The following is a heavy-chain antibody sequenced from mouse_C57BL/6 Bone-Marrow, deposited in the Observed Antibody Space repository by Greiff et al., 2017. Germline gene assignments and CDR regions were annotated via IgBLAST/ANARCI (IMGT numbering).Heavy chain of an antibody. D-gene: IGHD4-1*01. CDR3: ARLAWVFDY. J-gene: IGHJ2*01. V-gene: IGHV1-63*01. Sequence: VQLQESGAELVRPGTSVKMSCKASGYTFTNYWIGWAKQRPGHGLAWIGDIYPGGGYTNYNEKFKGKATLTADKSSSTAYMQFSSLTSEDSAIYYCARLAWVFDYWGQGTTLTVSS. CDR2: IYPGGGYT. CDR1: GYTFTNYW.